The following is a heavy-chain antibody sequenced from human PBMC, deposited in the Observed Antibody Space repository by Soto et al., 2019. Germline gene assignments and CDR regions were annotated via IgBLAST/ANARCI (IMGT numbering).Heavy chain of an antibody. D-gene: IGHD5-12*01. Sequence: SETLSLTCTVSGGSISSYYWSWIRQPPGKGLEWIGYIYYSGSTNYNPSLKSRVTISVDTSKNQFSLKLSSVTAADTAVYYCARDTGCYNYPFYFDYWGQGTLVTVSS. J-gene: IGHJ4*02. V-gene: IGHV4-59*01. CDR1: GGSISSYY. CDR3: ARDTGCYNYPFYFDY. CDR2: IYYSGST.